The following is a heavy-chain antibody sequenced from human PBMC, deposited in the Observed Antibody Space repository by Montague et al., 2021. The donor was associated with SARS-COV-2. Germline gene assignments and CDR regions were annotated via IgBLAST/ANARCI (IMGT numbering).Heavy chain of an antibody. CDR1: GFSVSTSGLC. D-gene: IGHD6-19*01. CDR3: ARIPEYSSGGGPDWYFDL. CDR2: IDWDDDT. V-gene: IGHV2-70*01. Sequence: PALVTPTQTLTLTCTFSGFSVSTSGLCVSWIRQPPGKALEWLALIDWDDDTYYGTSLKTRLAISKDTSKNQVVLTMTDMDPVDTGTYYCARIPEYSSGGGPDWYFDLWGRGTLVTVSS. J-gene: IGHJ2*01.